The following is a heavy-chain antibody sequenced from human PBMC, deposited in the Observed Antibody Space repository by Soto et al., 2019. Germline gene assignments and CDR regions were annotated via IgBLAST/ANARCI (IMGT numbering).Heavy chain of an antibody. D-gene: IGHD3-3*01. Sequence: SETLSLTCTVSGGSISSGDYYWSWIRQPPGKGLEWIGYIYYSGSTYYNPSLKSRVTISVDTSKNQFSLKLSSVTAVDTAVYYCARDNILGILYGGMDVWGQGTTVTV. CDR3: ARDNILGILYGGMDV. V-gene: IGHV4-30-4*01. J-gene: IGHJ6*02. CDR1: GGSISSGDYY. CDR2: IYYSGST.